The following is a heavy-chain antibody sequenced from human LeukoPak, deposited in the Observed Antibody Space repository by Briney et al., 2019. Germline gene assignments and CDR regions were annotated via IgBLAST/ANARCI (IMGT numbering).Heavy chain of an antibody. CDR1: GFTFSNYG. CDR3: ARDSSDNYWGNVGYFDY. CDR2: VSYDGSDK. D-gene: IGHD3-16*01. V-gene: IGHV3-30*03. Sequence: GGSLRLSCAASGFTFSNYGIHWVRQAPGKGLEWVAVVSYDGSDKYYADSVKGRFTISRDNSKDTLYLQMNSLRAEDTAVYYCARDSSDNYWGNVGYFDYWGQGTLVIVSS. J-gene: IGHJ4*02.